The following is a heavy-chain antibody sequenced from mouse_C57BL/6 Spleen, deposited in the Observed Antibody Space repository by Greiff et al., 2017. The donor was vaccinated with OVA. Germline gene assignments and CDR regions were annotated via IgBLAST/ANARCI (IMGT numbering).Heavy chain of an antibody. D-gene: IGHD2-4*01. J-gene: IGHJ2*01. CDR2: IYPGGGDA. CDR3: ARYDCYFDY. Sequence: QVQLKESGPELVKPGASVKISCKASGYAFSSSWMNWVKQRPGKGLEWIGRIYPGGGDANYNGKLKGKATLTADKSSNTAYMQLSSLTSEDSAVYFCARYDCYFDYWGQGTTLTVSS. V-gene: IGHV1-82*01. CDR1: GYAFSSSW.